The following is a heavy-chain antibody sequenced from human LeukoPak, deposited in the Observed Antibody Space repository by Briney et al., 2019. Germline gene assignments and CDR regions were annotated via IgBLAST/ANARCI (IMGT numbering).Heavy chain of an antibody. Sequence: GGSLRLSCAASGFTFSSYAMSWVRQAPGKGLEWVSAISGSGGYTYYADSVKGRFTISRDNSKNTLYLQMNSLRAEDTAVYYCASQPSIAMTGDYYGMDVWGKGTPVTVSS. CDR2: ISGSGGYT. D-gene: IGHD6-6*01. CDR3: ASQPSIAMTGDYYGMDV. J-gene: IGHJ6*04. CDR1: GFTFSSYA. V-gene: IGHV3-23*01.